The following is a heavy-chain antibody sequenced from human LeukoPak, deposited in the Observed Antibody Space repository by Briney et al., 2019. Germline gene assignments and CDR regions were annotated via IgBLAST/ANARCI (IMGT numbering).Heavy chain of an antibody. Sequence: SETLSLTCTVSGGSISSGGYYWSWIRQPPGKGLEWIGYIYHSGSTYYNPSLKSRVTISVDRSKNQFSLKLSSVTAADTAVYYCARERGLTGPGWFDPWGQGTLVTVSS. J-gene: IGHJ5*02. CDR2: IYHSGST. D-gene: IGHD3-9*01. CDR1: GGSISSGGYY. CDR3: ARERGLTGPGWFDP. V-gene: IGHV4-30-2*01.